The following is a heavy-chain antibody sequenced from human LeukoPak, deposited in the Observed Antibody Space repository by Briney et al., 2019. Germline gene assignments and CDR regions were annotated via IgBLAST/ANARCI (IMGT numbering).Heavy chain of an antibody. D-gene: IGHD5-18*01. V-gene: IGHV3-23*01. Sequence: GGSLRLSCAAYGFIFSSYAMSWVRQAPGKGLEWVSAISGSGGSTYYADSVKGRFTISRDNSKNTLYLQMNSLRAEDTAVYYCASSYGSVDYWGQGTLVTVSS. CDR2: ISGSGGST. CDR3: ASSYGSVDY. CDR1: GFIFSSYA. J-gene: IGHJ4*02.